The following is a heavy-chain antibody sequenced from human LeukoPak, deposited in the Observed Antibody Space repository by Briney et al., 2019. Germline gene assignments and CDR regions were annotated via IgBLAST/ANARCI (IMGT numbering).Heavy chain of an antibody. CDR3: ARMVYYYDGSGYNYYFHK. J-gene: IGHJ4*02. D-gene: IGHD3-22*01. V-gene: IGHV3-66*01. CDR2: IYTSGNT. CDR1: GFTFSGYY. Sequence: GGSLRLSCAASGFTFSGYYMRWVRQAPGKGPECVSIIYTSGNTYYADSVEGRISISRDNSKNTLSLQMNGPRAEDTACYYCARMVYYYDGSGYNYYFHKWGQGTLVTVSS.